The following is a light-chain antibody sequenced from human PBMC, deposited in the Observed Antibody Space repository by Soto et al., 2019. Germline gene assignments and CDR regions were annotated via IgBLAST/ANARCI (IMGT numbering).Light chain of an antibody. V-gene: IGLV2-23*01. CDR2: EGS. Sequence: QSALTQPASVSGSPGQSITFSCTRTSSDVGTYYLVSWYQQHPGKAPKLLIYEGSKRPSGVSNRFSGSTSGNTASLKISGLQAEYEADYDCSSYAGGSTVVFGGGTKVTVL. CDR3: SSYAGGSTVV. J-gene: IGLJ3*02. CDR1: SSDVGTYYL.